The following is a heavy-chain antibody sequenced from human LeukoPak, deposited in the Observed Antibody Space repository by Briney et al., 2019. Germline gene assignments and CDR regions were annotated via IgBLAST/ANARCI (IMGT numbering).Heavy chain of an antibody. CDR3: ARSGVPAAMSPLHWFDP. CDR2: IRAYNGNT. Sequence: ASVKVSCKASGYTFTSYGISWVRQAPGQGLEWMGWIRAYNGNTNYAQKLQGRVTMTTDTSTSTAYMELRSLRSDDTAVYYCARSGVPAAMSPLHWFDPWGQGTLVTVSS. J-gene: IGHJ5*02. CDR1: GYTFTSYG. V-gene: IGHV1-18*01. D-gene: IGHD2-2*01.